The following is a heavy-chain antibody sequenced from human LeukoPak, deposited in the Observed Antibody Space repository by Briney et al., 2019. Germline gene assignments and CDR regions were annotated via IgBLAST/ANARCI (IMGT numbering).Heavy chain of an antibody. D-gene: IGHD5-12*01. Sequence: ASVKVSCKAFEYTFTSYDINWVRQATGQGLEWMGWMNPNSGNTGYAQKFHGRVTMTRNTSISTAYMELSSLTSEDTAVYYCARGRHPGPTWISEYWGQGTLVTVSS. V-gene: IGHV1-8*01. J-gene: IGHJ4*02. CDR1: EYTFTSYD. CDR2: MNPNSGNT. CDR3: ARGRHPGPTWISEY.